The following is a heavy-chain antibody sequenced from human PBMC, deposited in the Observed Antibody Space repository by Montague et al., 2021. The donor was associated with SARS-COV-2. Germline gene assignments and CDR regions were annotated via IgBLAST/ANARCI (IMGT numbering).Heavy chain of an antibody. CDR3: ARRRLREDYFDF. J-gene: IGHJ4*02. V-gene: IGHV4-39*01. CDR2: VYYSGYT. D-gene: IGHD4-17*01. CDR1: GDSVSSSDHY. Sequence: SETLSLNCTVSGDSVSSSDHYWGWIRQPPGKGLEWLGIVYYSGYTYYNPSVKGRVTISIDASKNQFSLKLNSLTATDTAIYHCARRRLREDYFDFWGQGTLLTVSS.